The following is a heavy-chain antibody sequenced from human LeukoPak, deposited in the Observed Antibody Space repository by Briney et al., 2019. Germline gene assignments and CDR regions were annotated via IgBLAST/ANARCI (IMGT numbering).Heavy chain of an antibody. V-gene: IGHV3-23*01. J-gene: IGHJ6*03. CDR1: EFTLSSYA. D-gene: IGHD6-19*01. Sequence: GGPLTLFCAASEFTLSSYAMMWLRQAPGEGLEWVSSISAGAGSTSYADAAKGLSTTSKENSKKTFYLQMNSLRAEDTALYYCAKDSSGWSHVYMDVWGKGTTVTVSS. CDR3: AKDSSGWSHVYMDV. CDR2: ISAGAGST.